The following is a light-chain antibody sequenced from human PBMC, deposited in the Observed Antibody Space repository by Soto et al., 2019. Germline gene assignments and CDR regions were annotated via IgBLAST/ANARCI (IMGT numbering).Light chain of an antibody. J-gene: IGKJ1*01. Sequence: EIVLTQSPSTLSLSPGARATFSCKASKSVTSKFLAWYQQKPGQAPRLLIYGVTIKPTGIPARFSGSGSGTYFTLTISRVEREGVAIYSCQQYGDSWTFGQGTKVEIK. CDR2: GVT. CDR3: QQYGDSWT. CDR1: KSVTSKF. V-gene: IGKV3-20*01.